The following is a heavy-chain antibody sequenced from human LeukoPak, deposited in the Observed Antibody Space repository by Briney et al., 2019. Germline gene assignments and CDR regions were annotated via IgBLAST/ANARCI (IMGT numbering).Heavy chain of an antibody. CDR2: VYWNDNT. V-gene: IGHV2-5*01. Sequence: SGPTLLNPTQTLTPTCTFPGFAFATSRVRVGWIRHPPVKALARFGLVYWNDNTRYSPSLRSRLSVTKDNSKTQVFLRMTKMDSVDTATYYCAHGYGDYDPYFDYWGQGTLVTVSS. CDR1: GFAFATSRVR. CDR3: AHGYGDYDPYFDY. D-gene: IGHD4-17*01. J-gene: IGHJ4*02.